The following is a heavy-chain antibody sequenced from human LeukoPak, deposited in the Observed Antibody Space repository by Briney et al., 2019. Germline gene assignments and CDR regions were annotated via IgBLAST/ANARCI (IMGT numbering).Heavy chain of an antibody. CDR1: GFTFSSYG. V-gene: IGHV3-23*01. CDR3: AKELTGDPGKIFDY. J-gene: IGHJ4*02. D-gene: IGHD7-27*01. CDR2: ISGSGGST. Sequence: PGRSLRLSCAASGFTFSSYGMHWVRQAPGKGLEWVSAISGSGGSTYYADSVKGRFTNSRDNSKNTLYLQMNSLRAEDTAVYYCAKELTGDPGKIFDYWGQGTLVTVSS.